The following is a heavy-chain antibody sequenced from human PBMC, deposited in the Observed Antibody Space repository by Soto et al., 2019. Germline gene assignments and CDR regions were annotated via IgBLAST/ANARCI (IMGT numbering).Heavy chain of an antibody. J-gene: IGHJ4*02. Sequence: SETLSLTCTVSGGSISSGDYYWSWIRQPPGKGLEWIGYIYYSGSTYYNPSLKSRVTISVDTSKNQFSLKLSSVTAADTAVYYCARVTRDYYGSGSYDYWGQGTLVTVSS. CDR2: IYYSGST. D-gene: IGHD3-10*01. CDR3: ARVTRDYYGSGSYDY. V-gene: IGHV4-30-4*01. CDR1: GGSISSGDYY.